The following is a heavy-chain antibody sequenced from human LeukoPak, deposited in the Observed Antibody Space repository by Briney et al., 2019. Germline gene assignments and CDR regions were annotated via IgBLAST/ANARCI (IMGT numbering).Heavy chain of an antibody. Sequence: PSETLSLTCTVSGGSISSSSYYWGWIRQPPGKGLEWIGSIYYSGSTYYNPSLKSRVTIPVDTSKDQFSLKLSSVTAADTAVYYCARAREEQQLTFDYWGQGTLVTVSS. CDR1: GGSISSSSYY. CDR3: ARAREEQQLTFDY. CDR2: IYYSGST. D-gene: IGHD6-13*01. V-gene: IGHV4-39*01. J-gene: IGHJ4*02.